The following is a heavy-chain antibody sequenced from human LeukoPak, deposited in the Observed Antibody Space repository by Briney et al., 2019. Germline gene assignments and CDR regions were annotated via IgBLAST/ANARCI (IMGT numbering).Heavy chain of an antibody. CDR2: ISSSGSTI. V-gene: IGHV3-48*03. Sequence: GGSLRLSCAASGFTFSSYEMNWVRQAPGKGLEWVSYISSSGSTIYYADSVKGRFTISRDNAKNSLYLQMNSLRAEDTAVYYCARGTGTTPLGYWGQGTLVTVSS. CDR3: ARGTGTTPLGY. CDR1: GFTFSSYE. D-gene: IGHD1-1*01. J-gene: IGHJ4*02.